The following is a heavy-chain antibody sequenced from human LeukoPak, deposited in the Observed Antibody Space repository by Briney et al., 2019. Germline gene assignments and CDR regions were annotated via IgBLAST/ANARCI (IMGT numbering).Heavy chain of an antibody. CDR2: ISPYNSHR. J-gene: IGHJ6*03. CDR1: GHSSNTFG. V-gene: IGHV1-18*01. CDR3: ANVAKGRYFFHYIDV. Sequence: GASVKVSCKASGHSSNTFGITWVRQAPGQGLEWIGWISPYNSHRKYADKFQGRVTMTTDTSRTTSYMALRSLRSDATAVYFCANVAKGRYFFHYIDVWRKGTT. D-gene: IGHD2-15*01.